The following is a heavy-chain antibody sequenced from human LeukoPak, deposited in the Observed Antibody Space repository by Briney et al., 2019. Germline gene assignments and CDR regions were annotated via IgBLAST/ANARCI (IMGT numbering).Heavy chain of an antibody. CDR1: GFTFSSYA. V-gene: IGHV3-23*01. CDR3: AKYVNGSTFSGLDV. Sequence: GGSLRLSCAASGFTFSSYAMTWVRQAPGKGLEWLSAIRGSGLITYYPGSVRGRFTISRDNSKNTLYLQMDSLRAEDTAVYYCAKYVNGSTFSGLDVWGQGTTVTVSS. CDR2: IRGSGLIT. D-gene: IGHD2/OR15-2a*01. J-gene: IGHJ6*02.